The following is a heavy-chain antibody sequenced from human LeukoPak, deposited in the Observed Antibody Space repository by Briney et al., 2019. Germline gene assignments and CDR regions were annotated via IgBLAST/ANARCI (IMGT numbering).Heavy chain of an antibody. CDR1: GYTFTSYY. D-gene: IGHD3-22*01. CDR2: INPSGGST. V-gene: IGHV1-46*01. Sequence: GASVKVSCKASGYTFTSYYMHWVRQAPGQGLEWMGIINPSGGSTSYAQKFQGRVTMTRDTSTSTVYMELSSLRSEDTAVYYCARVDIGAAYYDGLYYFDYWGQGTLVTVSS. J-gene: IGHJ4*02. CDR3: ARVDIGAAYYDGLYYFDY.